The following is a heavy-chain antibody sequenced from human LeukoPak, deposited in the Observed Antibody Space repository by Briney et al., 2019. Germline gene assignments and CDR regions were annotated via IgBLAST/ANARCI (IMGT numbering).Heavy chain of an antibody. Sequence: PSETLSLTCAVYGRSFSGYYWSWIRQPPGKGLEWIGEINHSGSTNYNPSLKSRVTISVDTSKNQFSLKLSSVTAADTAVYYCARSLGRSGYYPMLVGYWGQGTLVTVSS. V-gene: IGHV4-34*01. J-gene: IGHJ4*02. CDR3: ARSLGRSGYYPMLVGY. D-gene: IGHD3-22*01. CDR2: INHSGST. CDR1: GRSFSGYY.